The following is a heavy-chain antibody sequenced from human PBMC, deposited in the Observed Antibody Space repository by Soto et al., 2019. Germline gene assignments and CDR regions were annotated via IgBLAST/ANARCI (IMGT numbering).Heavy chain of an antibody. D-gene: IGHD2-15*01. CDR2: INPNSGGT. Sequence: QVQLVQSGAEVKKPGASVKVSCKASGYTFTGYYMHWVRQAPGQGHEWMGWINPNSGGTNYSQKFQGWVTRARDTFIRTAYMELSRLRSDDTAVYYCARGRGGRGYCSGCSCYTYYFVYWGQGTLVTVSS. CDR3: ARGRGGRGYCSGCSCYTYYFVY. V-gene: IGHV1-2*04. CDR1: GYTFTGYY. J-gene: IGHJ4*02.